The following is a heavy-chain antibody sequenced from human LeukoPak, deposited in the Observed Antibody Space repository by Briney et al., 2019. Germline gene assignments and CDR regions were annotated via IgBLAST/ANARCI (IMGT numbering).Heavy chain of an antibody. Sequence: GSLRLSCAASGFTFSSYEMNWVRQAPGKGLEWVSYISTGGSTIYYADSVKGRFTISRDNAKNSLYLQMNSLRAEDTAVYYCARAGCSSSSCPYRNSFDPWGQGTLVTVSS. J-gene: IGHJ5*02. D-gene: IGHD2-2*01. CDR1: GFTFSSYE. CDR3: ARAGCSSSSCPYRNSFDP. V-gene: IGHV3-48*03. CDR2: ISTGGSTI.